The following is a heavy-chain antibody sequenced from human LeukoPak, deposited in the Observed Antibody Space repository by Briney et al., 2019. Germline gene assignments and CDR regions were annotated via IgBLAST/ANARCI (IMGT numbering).Heavy chain of an antibody. CDR3: ARVRISSSESFDFDY. CDR2: IYTSGST. Sequence: SETLSLTCTVSGGSISSGSYYWSWIRQPAGKGLEWIGRIYTSGSTNYNPSLKSRVTISVDTSKNQFSLRLSSVTAADTAVYYCARVRISSSESFDFDYWGQGTLVTVSS. D-gene: IGHD6-13*01. CDR1: GGSISSGSYY. V-gene: IGHV4-61*02. J-gene: IGHJ4*02.